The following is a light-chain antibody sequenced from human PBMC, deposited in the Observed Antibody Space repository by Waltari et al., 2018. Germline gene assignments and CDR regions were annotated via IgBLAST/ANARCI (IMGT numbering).Light chain of an antibody. CDR2: YDK. CDR3: QVWDSSTSHVV. V-gene: IGLV3-21*01. CDR1: NIASKS. Sequence: SYVLTQPPSVSVAPGMTARITCGGNNIASKSVHWYRQSPGQAPVLVIFYDKDRPARIPELFCGSNSGTPATLTISRVEAGDEADYYCQVWDSSTSHVVFGAGTKLTVL. J-gene: IGLJ2*01.